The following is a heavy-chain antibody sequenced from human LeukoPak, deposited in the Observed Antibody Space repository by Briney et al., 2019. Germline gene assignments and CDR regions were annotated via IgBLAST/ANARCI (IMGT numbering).Heavy chain of an antibody. V-gene: IGHV4-39*01. CDR3: ARQIFQLGINWFDP. CDR2: IYYSGST. D-gene: IGHD7-27*01. J-gene: IGHJ5*02. CDR1: GGSISSSSYY. Sequence: SETLSLTCTVSGGSISSSSYYWGWIRQPRGKGLEWIESIYYSGSTYYNPSLKTRVTISVDTSKNQFSLKLSSVTAADTAVYYCARQIFQLGINWFDPWGQGTLVTVSS.